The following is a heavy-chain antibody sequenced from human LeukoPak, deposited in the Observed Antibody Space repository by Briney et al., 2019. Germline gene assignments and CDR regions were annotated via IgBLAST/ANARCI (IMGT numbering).Heavy chain of an antibody. J-gene: IGHJ5*02. CDR2: ISYDGSNK. D-gene: IGHD3-3*01. CDR1: GFTFSSYA. Sequence: PGGSLRLSCAASGFTFSSYAMHWVRQAPGKGLEWVAVISYDGSNKYYADSVKGRFTISRDNSKNTLYLQMNSLRAEDTAVYYCARTGFSGPRDRFDPWGQGTLVTVSS. CDR3: ARTGFSGPRDRFDP. V-gene: IGHV3-30*04.